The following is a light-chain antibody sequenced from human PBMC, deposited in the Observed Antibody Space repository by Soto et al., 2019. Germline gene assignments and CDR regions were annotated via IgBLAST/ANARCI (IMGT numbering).Light chain of an antibody. CDR1: QDIGND. V-gene: IGKV1-6*01. CDR2: VAT. CDR3: LQDRSYPWT. Sequence: AIQMTQSPSSLSASVGDRVTITCRASQDIGNDLGRYQQKRGQVPKLLLDVATGLQSGVPSRFSGSGSGTNFTLTINSLTPDDLGTYYCLQDRSYPWTFGQGTKA. J-gene: IGKJ1*01.